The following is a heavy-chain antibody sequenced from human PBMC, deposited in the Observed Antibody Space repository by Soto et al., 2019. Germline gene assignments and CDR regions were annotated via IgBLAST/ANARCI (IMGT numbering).Heavy chain of an antibody. CDR1: GGSISGCY. Sequence: SAALCLTWPISGGSISGCYWTWCRQSPGKGLEYIGYIYSGNTNYNPSLNSRVTISVDTSKNQFSLKLSSVTAADTAVYYCARIPKVSPSDYWGQRTLFTVSS. CDR2: IYSGNT. V-gene: IGHV4-59*08. J-gene: IGHJ4*01. CDR3: ARIPKVSPSDY.